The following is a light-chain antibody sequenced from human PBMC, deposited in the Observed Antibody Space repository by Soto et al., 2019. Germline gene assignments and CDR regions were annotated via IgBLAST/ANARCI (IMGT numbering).Light chain of an antibody. Sequence: IALTQCAGSLSLSPGERATLACRASQSFSSNYLAWYRQKPGQATRLLXXGPXSRATGIPERFSGSGSGRDFTLTISSLQSEDFAVSYCQQYNKWPTGTFGQGTKVDIK. J-gene: IGKJ1*01. V-gene: IGKV3-20*01. CDR2: GPX. CDR3: QQYNKWPTGT. CDR1: QSFSSNY.